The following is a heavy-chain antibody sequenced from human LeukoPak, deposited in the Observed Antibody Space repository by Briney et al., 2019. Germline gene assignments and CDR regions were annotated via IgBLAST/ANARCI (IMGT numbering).Heavy chain of an antibody. Sequence: GGSLRLSCAASGFTFSSYAMHWVRQAPGKGLEYVSAISSNGGSTYYANSVKGRFTISRDNSKNTLYLQMGSLRAEDTAVYYCAKGTFFDVNYDFWSGYSLGYFDYWGQGTLVTVSS. CDR2: ISSNGGST. CDR3: AKGTFFDVNYDFWSGYSLGYFDY. CDR1: GFTFSSYA. D-gene: IGHD3-3*01. V-gene: IGHV3-64*01. J-gene: IGHJ4*02.